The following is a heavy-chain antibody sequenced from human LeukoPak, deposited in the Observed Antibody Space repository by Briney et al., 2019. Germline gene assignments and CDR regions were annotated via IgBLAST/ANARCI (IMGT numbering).Heavy chain of an antibody. V-gene: IGHV4-59*08. J-gene: IGHJ4*02. CDR2: IYYSRST. CDR1: GGSISSYY. D-gene: IGHD5-18*01. Sequence: PSETLSLTCTVSGGSISSYYWSWIRQPPGKGLEWIGYIYYSRSTNYNPSLKSRVTISVDTSKNQFSLKLSSVTAADTAVYYCASVDTAMVTLDYWGQGTLVTVSS. CDR3: ASVDTAMVTLDY.